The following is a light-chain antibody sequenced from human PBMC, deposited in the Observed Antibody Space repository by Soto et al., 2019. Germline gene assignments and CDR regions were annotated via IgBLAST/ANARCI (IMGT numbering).Light chain of an antibody. CDR2: KIS. Sequence: DIVMTQTPLYSPVTLGQPASISCRSSQSLLHSDGNTYLSWLQQRPGQPPRLLIYKISNRLSGVPDRFSGSGAGTDFTLKISRVEADDVGVYYCMQATRYPPYTFGQGTKLEI. CDR1: QSLLHSDGNTY. J-gene: IGKJ2*01. V-gene: IGKV2-24*01. CDR3: MQATRYPPYT.